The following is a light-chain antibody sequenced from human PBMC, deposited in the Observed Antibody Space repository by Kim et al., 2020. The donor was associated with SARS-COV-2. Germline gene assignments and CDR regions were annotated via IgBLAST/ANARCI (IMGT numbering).Light chain of an antibody. Sequence: ASVKITCTLSSGHSNDAIAWQQQQPEKGPRYLMKLNSDGSHSKGDGIPDRFSGSSSGAERYLTISSLQSEDEADYYCQTWGTGILVFGGGTQLTVL. V-gene: IGLV4-69*01. CDR1: SGHSNDA. CDR3: QTWGTGILV. CDR2: LNSDGSH. J-gene: IGLJ3*02.